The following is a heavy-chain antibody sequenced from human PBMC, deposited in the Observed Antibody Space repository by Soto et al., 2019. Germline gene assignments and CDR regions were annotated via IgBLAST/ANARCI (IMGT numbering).Heavy chain of an antibody. CDR3: ARSFYYENSGYPD. CDR2: MDQSGRT. Sequence: SETLSLTCGVDGGSFRGFYRTWIRQPPGKGLEWIGEMDQSGRTNYNPSLKSQATISVDTSEKPLSLKLSSVIAADTAVYFCARSFYYENSGYPDWGPGSLVTVSS. V-gene: IGHV4-34*01. CDR1: GGSFRGFY. D-gene: IGHD3-22*01. J-gene: IGHJ4*02.